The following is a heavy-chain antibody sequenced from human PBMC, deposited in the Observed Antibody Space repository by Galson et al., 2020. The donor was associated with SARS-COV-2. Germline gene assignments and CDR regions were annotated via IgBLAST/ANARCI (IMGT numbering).Heavy chain of an antibody. Sequence: SETLSLTCTVSGGSISSYYWSWIRQPPGKGLEWIGYSGSTNYNPSLKSRVTIAVDTSKNQFSLKLSSVTAADTAVYYCARHWDSDGENYGMDVWGQGTTVTVSS. CDR2: SGST. D-gene: IGHD1-26*01. CDR3: ARHWDSDGENYGMDV. CDR1: GGSISSYY. V-gene: IGHV4-59*08. J-gene: IGHJ6*02.